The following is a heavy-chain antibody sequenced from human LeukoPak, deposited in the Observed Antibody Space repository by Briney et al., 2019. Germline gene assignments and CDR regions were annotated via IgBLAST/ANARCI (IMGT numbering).Heavy chain of an antibody. CDR1: GFTFDDYA. J-gene: IGHJ4*02. CDR3: AKGGTGYSYGQYTY. CDR2: ISWNSGSI. D-gene: IGHD5-18*01. Sequence: GGSPRLSCAASGFTFDDYAMHWVRQAPGKGLEWVSDISWNSGSIGYADSVKGRFTISRDNAKNSLYLQMNSLRAEDTALYYCAKGGTGYSYGQYTYWGQGTLVTVSS. V-gene: IGHV3-9*01.